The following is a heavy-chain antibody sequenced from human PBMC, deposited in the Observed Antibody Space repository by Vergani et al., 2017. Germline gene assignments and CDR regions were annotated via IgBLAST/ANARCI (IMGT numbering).Heavy chain of an antibody. CDR1: GYTFTGYY. Sequence: QVQLVQSGAEVKKPGASVKVSCKASGYTFTGYYMHWVRQAPGKGLEWMGWINPNSGGTNYAQKFQGRVTMTRDTSISTAYMELSRLRSDDTAVYYCARLPDRYSYGQNWFDPWGQGTLVTVSS. CDR3: ARLPDRYSYGQNWFDP. CDR2: INPNSGGT. V-gene: IGHV1-2*02. D-gene: IGHD5-18*01. J-gene: IGHJ5*02.